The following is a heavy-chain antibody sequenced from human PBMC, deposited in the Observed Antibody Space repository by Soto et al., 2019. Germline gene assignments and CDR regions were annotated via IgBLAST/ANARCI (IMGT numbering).Heavy chain of an antibody. Sequence: GGSLRLSCAASGFTFSTYWMTWVRQAPGKGLEWVANINPDGSDKYYVDSVKGRFTISRDNAKNSLYLQMNSLRAEDTALYYCARFLDMWGQGXMVTVSS. CDR2: INPDGSDK. CDR1: GFTFSTYW. V-gene: IGHV3-7*01. J-gene: IGHJ3*02. CDR3: ARFLDM.